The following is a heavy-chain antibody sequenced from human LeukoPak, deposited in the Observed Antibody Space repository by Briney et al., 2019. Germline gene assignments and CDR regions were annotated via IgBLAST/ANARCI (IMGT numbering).Heavy chain of an antibody. CDR2: ISSSSSTI. CDR1: GFTFSSYS. D-gene: IGHD3-16*02. CDR3: ARGGYLWDY. J-gene: IGHJ4*02. Sequence: GGSLRLSCAASGFTFSSYSMNWVRQAPGKGLEWVSYISSSSSTIYYADSVKGRFTISRDNAKNSLYLQMNSLRAEDTAVYYCARGGYLWDYWGQGTLVTVSS. V-gene: IGHV3-48*01.